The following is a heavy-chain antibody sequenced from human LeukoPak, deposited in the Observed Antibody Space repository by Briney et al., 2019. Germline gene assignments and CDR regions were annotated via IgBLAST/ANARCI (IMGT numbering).Heavy chain of an antibody. V-gene: IGHV1-46*01. Sequence: GGSLRLSCAASGFTFTSYGISWVRQAPGQGLEWMGIINPSGGSTSYAQKFQGRVTMTRDTSTSTVYMELSSLRSEDTAVYYCARNMKVAGGVFDYWGQGTLVTVSS. D-gene: IGHD6-19*01. CDR1: GFTFTSYG. CDR2: INPSGGST. J-gene: IGHJ4*02. CDR3: ARNMKVAGGVFDY.